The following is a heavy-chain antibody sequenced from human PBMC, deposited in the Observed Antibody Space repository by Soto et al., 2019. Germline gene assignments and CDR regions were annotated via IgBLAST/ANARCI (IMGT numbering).Heavy chain of an antibody. Sequence: PGGSLRLSCAASGFTFSNAWINWVRQAPGKGLEWVGRIKSKTDGGTTDFAAPVKGRFAISRDDSKNMVYLQMNSLKTEDTAIYYCFTDFCIAMIVDRFXYWSHRTLVPVS. CDR1: GFTFSNAW. V-gene: IGHV3-15*07. J-gene: IGHJ4*01. CDR3: FTDFCIAMIVDRFXY. CDR2: IKSKTDGGTT. D-gene: IGHD3-22*01.